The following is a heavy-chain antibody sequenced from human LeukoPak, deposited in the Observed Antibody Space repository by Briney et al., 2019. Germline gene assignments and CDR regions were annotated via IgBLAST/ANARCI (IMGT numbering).Heavy chain of an antibody. V-gene: IGHV4-39*01. Sequence: SETLSLTCTVSGGSISSRSYYWGWIRQPPGKGLEWIGSIYYSGSTYYNPSLKSRVTISVDTSKNQFSLKLSSVSATDTAVYYCASIPGTASSWYHHDYWGQGTLVTVSS. J-gene: IGHJ4*02. D-gene: IGHD6-13*01. CDR1: GGSISSRSYY. CDR3: ASIPGTASSWYHHDY. CDR2: IYYSGST.